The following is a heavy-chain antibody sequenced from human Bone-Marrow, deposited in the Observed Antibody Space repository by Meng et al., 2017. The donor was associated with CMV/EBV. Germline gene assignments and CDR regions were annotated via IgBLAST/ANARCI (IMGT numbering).Heavy chain of an antibody. V-gene: IGHV3-30*04. CDR1: GFTFSSYA. J-gene: IGHJ6*02. D-gene: IGHD6-6*01. CDR3: ARDHCSSTKTGMDV. Sequence: GESLKISCAASGFTFSSYAMHWVRQAPGKGLEWVAVISYDGSNKYYADSVKGRFTISRDNSKNTLYLQMNSLRAEDTAVYYCARDHCSSTKTGMDVWGQGTTVTVSS. CDR2: ISYDGSNK.